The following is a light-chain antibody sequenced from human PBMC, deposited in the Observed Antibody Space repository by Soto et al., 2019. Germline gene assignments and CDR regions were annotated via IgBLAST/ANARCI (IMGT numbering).Light chain of an antibody. Sequence: QSALTQPASVSGSPGQSVTNSCSGSSSDVGAYNYVSWYQRHPGKAPKLMIYDVTNRPSGVSNRFSGSKSGNTASLTISGLQAEDEADYFCSSYTSSSTVVFGGGTKVTVL. V-gene: IGLV2-14*01. CDR1: SSDVGAYNY. CDR2: DVT. CDR3: SSYTSSSTVV. J-gene: IGLJ3*02.